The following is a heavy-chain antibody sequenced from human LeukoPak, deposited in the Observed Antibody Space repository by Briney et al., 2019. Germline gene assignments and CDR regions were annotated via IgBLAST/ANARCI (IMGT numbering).Heavy chain of an antibody. CDR1: GFTFSSYG. CDR2: IRYDGSNK. CDR3: AKDLTVTTPGGDV. Sequence: GSLRLSCAASGFTFSSYGMHWVRQAPGKGLEWVAFIRYDGSNKYYADSVKGRFTISRDNSKNTLYLQMNSLRAEDTAVYYCAKDLTVTTPGGDVWGKGTTVTVSS. V-gene: IGHV3-30*02. D-gene: IGHD4-17*01. J-gene: IGHJ6*04.